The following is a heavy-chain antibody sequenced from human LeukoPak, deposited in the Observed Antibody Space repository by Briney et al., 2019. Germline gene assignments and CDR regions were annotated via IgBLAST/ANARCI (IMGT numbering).Heavy chain of an antibody. Sequence: GGSLRLSCAASGFTVSSNYMTWVRQAPGKGLDWVSAIYSGRTTYYADSVKGRFTISRDDSKNTPYLQMHSLRAEDTAIYYCAELGITMIGGVWGKGTTVTISS. V-gene: IGHV3-66*01. D-gene: IGHD3-10*02. J-gene: IGHJ6*04. CDR3: AELGITMIGGV. CDR1: GFTVSSNY. CDR2: IYSGRTT.